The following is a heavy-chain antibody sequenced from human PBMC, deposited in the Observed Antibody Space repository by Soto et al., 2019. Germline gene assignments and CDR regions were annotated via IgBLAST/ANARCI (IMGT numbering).Heavy chain of an antibody. Sequence: GGSLRLSCAASGFTVSSTYMSWVRQAPGKGLDWVSVIYSGGSKFYADSVKGRFTISRDNSKNTLYLQMNSLGAEDTAVYYCARHPSGSIAGTYYGMDVWGQGTTVTVSS. J-gene: IGHJ6*02. CDR1: GFTVSSTY. CDR3: ARHPSGSIAGTYYGMDV. V-gene: IGHV3-53*01. D-gene: IGHD3-10*01. CDR2: IYSGGSK.